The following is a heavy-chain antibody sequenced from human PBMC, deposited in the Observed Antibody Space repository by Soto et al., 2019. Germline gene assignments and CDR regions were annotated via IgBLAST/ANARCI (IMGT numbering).Heavy chain of an antibody. V-gene: IGHV3-20*04. CDR2: INWNGNSR. CDR3: ARDRVRANDY. CDR1: GFSFDDHG. Sequence: GGSLRLSCAASGFSFDDHGMTWVRQVPGKGLEWVSGINWNGNSRGYADSVKGRFTISRDNAKNSLYLQMNSLRAEDTALYYCARDRVRANDYWGQGTLVTVSS. D-gene: IGHD3-3*01. J-gene: IGHJ4*02.